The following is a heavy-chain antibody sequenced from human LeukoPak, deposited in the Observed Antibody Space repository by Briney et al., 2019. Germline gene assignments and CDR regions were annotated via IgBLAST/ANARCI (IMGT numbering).Heavy chain of an antibody. CDR1: GFTFSSYS. V-gene: IGHV3-48*01. D-gene: IGHD1-26*01. J-gene: IGHJ4*02. Sequence: GGSLRLSCAASGFTFSSYSMNWVRQAPGKGLEWVSYISSSSSTIYYADSVKGRFTISRDNAKNSLYLQMNSLRAEDTAVYYCAKDPSPAVGATTMIDYWGQGTLVTVSS. CDR2: ISSSSSTI. CDR3: AKDPSPAVGATTMIDY.